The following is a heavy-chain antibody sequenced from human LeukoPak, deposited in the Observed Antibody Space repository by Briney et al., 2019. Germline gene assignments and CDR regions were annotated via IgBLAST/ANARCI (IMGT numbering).Heavy chain of an antibody. J-gene: IGHJ3*02. Sequence: GGSLRLSCAASGFTFSSYAMSWVRQAPGKGLEWVSGISGSGGRTHYADSVKGRFTISRDNSKNTLYLQMNSLKTEDTAVYYCYTESLLGYSGREDVFDIWGQGTMVTVSS. CDR2: ISGSGGRT. CDR1: GFTFSSYA. CDR3: YTESLLGYSGREDVFDI. D-gene: IGHD5-12*01. V-gene: IGHV3-23*01.